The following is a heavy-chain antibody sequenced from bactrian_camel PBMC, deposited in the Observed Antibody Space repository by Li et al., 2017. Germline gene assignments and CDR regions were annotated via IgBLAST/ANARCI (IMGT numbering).Heavy chain of an antibody. CDR1: KFTRTDDI. CDR3: AAARTCLGNWALWTQYNY. D-gene: IGHD8*01. CDR2: LSSTTGGT. J-gene: IGHJ4*01. V-gene: IGHV3S31*01. Sequence: DVQLVESGGGSVQAGGSLRLSCVASKFTRTDDIACMAWFRQAPGKGPEGVAALSSTTGGTEYVGSVKGRFTISRDNAKNTVSLQMNSLTPEDTGMYYCAAARTCLGNWALWTQYNYWGQGTQVTVS.